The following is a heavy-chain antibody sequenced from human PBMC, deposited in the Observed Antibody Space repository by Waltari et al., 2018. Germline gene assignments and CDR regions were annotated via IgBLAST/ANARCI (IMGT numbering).Heavy chain of an antibody. D-gene: IGHD6-13*01. CDR2: IGNRAHSYTT. Sequence: EVQLVESGGGLVQPGGSLRLSCADSRFTFGSYYMDWVRQVPGKGLEWVGRIGNRAHSYTTEYAASVQGRFTISRDDSKNSLYLQMDSLRTEDTAVYYCTIGYSRDAVYAFDMWIQAAMVTVSP. J-gene: IGHJ3*02. CDR3: TIGYSRDAVYAFDM. V-gene: IGHV3-72*01. CDR1: RFTFGSYY.